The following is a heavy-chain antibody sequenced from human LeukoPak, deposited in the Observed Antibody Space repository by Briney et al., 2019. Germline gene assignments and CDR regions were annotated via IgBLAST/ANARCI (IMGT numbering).Heavy chain of an antibody. CDR3: AKGLPPGAVSAVFDY. CDR2: ISYDGSNK. J-gene: IGHJ4*02. V-gene: IGHV3-30*18. Sequence: PGGSLRLSCAASGFTFGSYGMHWVRQAPGKGLEWVAVISYDGSNKYYADSVKGRFTIFRDNSKNTLYMQMNSLRAEDTAVFYCAKGLPPGAVSAVFDYWGRGTLVTVSS. D-gene: IGHD6-19*01. CDR1: GFTFGSYG.